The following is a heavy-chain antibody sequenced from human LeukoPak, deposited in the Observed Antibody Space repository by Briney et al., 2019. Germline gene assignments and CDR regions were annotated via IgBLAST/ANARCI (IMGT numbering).Heavy chain of an antibody. CDR2: ISYDGSNK. V-gene: IGHV3-30*04. CDR1: GFTFSSYA. Sequence: GGSLRLSCAASGFTFSSYAMHWVRQAPGKGLEWVAVISYDGSNKYYADSVKGRFTISRDNSKNTLYLQMNSLRAEDTAVYYCARDKNGYNYSGYWGQGTLVTVSS. J-gene: IGHJ4*02. D-gene: IGHD5-24*01. CDR3: ARDKNGYNYSGY.